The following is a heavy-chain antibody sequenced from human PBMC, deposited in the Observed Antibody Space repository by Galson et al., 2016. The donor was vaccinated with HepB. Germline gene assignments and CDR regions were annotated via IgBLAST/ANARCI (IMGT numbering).Heavy chain of an antibody. D-gene: IGHD7-27*01. CDR1: GFTFDDYA. CDR2: ISWNSGSI. V-gene: IGHV3-9*01. CDR3: AKALTGSSYYGMDV. J-gene: IGHJ6*02. Sequence: CAASGFTFDDYAMHWVRQAPGKGLEWVSGISWNSGSIDYADSVKGRFTISRDNAKNSLFLQINSPRAEDTALYYCAKALTGSSYYGMDVWGQGTTVTVSS.